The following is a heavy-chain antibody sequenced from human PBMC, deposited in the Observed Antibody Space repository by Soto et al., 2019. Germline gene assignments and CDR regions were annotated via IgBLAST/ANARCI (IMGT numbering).Heavy chain of an antibody. D-gene: IGHD6-19*01. CDR1: GGSITNHY. CDR2: AYSTGST. J-gene: IGHJ2*01. Sequence: QVQLQETGPGLVKPSETLSLTCTVSGGSITNHYWSWIRQSAGKELGWIGRAYSTGSTNYKPSLRSRVTMSLDTSKMQFSLQLTSVTAADTALYYCARESYSGGVWSFDLWGRGTLVTVSS. CDR3: ARESYSGGVWSFDL. V-gene: IGHV4-4*07.